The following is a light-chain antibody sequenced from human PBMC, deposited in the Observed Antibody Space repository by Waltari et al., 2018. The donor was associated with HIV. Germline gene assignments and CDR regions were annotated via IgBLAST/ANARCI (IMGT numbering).Light chain of an antibody. V-gene: IGKV3-20*01. CDR2: VAS. Sequence: EIVLTQSPATLSLSPGERAILSCRASQTIRDTFLAWYQQRPGQAPTLLISVASTRATGIPDRFSGNGSGTEFTLTISRLEPADLAVYYCQQYGSPPRTFGQGTKVEIK. J-gene: IGKJ1*01. CDR3: QQYGSPPRT. CDR1: QTIRDTF.